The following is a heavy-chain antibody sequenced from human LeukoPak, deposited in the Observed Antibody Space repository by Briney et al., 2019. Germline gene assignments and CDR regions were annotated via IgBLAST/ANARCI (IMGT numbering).Heavy chain of an antibody. D-gene: IGHD5-18*01. CDR2: ITGSGDTT. J-gene: IGHJ4*02. Sequence: PGGSLRLSCAASGLTFSSYAMSWVRQAPGKGLEWVSGITGSGDTTYDADSVKGRFTISRDNSKNTLFLQMSSLRAEDTAVYYCAKETPEGVTFDYWGQGTLVTVSS. CDR1: GLTFSSYA. CDR3: AKETPEGVTFDY. V-gene: IGHV3-23*01.